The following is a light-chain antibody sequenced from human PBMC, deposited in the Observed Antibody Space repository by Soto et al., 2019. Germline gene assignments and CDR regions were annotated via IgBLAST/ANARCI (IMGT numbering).Light chain of an antibody. Sequence: QSALTQPASVSGSPGQSITISCTGTSDDIGANNYVSWYQHHPGKAPKILIYEAANRPSGISHRFSGSKSGNTASLTISGLHADDEADYFCTSYTSASTLVFGGGTKLTVL. CDR1: SDDIGANNY. CDR3: TSYTSASTLV. J-gene: IGLJ2*01. CDR2: EAA. V-gene: IGLV2-14*01.